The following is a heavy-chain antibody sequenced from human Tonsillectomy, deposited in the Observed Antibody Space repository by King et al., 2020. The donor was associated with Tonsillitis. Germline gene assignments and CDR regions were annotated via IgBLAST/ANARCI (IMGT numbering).Heavy chain of an antibody. CDR1: GYSFTTYW. D-gene: IGHD6-13*01. J-gene: IGHJ5*02. CDR2: IYPGDSDT. CDR3: ARQKTIAAAGTSWFDP. V-gene: IGHV5-51*01. Sequence: VQLVESGAEVKKPGESLKISCKGSGYSFTTYWIGWVRQMPGKGLEWMGIIYPGDSDTRYSPSFQGQVTISADKSISTAFLQWSSLKASDTAMYYCARQKTIAAAGTSWFDPWGQGTLVTVSS.